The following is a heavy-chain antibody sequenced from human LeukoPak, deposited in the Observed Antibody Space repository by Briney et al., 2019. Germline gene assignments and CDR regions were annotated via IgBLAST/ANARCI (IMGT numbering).Heavy chain of an antibody. D-gene: IGHD6-6*01. Sequence: PGGSLRLSCAVSGLTVSSDYMSWVRQAPGKGLEWVSVIYSGGSTYYADSVKGRFTISSDNSKNTLYLQMNSLRAEDTAVYYCARVFSISEYYYMDVWGKGTTVTVSS. CDR2: IYSGGST. V-gene: IGHV3-66*01. J-gene: IGHJ6*03. CDR3: ARVFSISEYYYMDV. CDR1: GLTVSSDY.